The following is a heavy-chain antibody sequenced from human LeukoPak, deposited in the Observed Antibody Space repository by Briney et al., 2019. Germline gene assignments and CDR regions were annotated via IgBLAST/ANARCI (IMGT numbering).Heavy chain of an antibody. V-gene: IGHV1-18*01. Sequence: ASVKVSCKASGYTFTSYGISWVRQAPGQGLEWMGWISAYNGNTNYAQKLQGRVTMTTDTSTSTAYMELRSLRSDDTAVYYCARDDFWSGYYNGNYFDYWVQGTLVTVSS. CDR2: ISAYNGNT. J-gene: IGHJ4*02. CDR1: GYTFTSYG. CDR3: ARDDFWSGYYNGNYFDY. D-gene: IGHD3-3*01.